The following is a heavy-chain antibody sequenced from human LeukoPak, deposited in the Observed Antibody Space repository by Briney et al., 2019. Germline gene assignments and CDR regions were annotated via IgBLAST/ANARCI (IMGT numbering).Heavy chain of an antibody. CDR3: ARLSVTMVRGVIIPRYYYYYMDV. V-gene: IGHV4-34*01. D-gene: IGHD3-10*01. Sequence: SETLSLTCAVYGGSFSGYYWSWIRQPPGKGREWIGEINHSGSTNYNPSLKSRVTISVDTSKNQFSLKLSSVTAADTAVYYCARLSVTMVRGVIIPRYYYYYMDVWGKGTTVTVSS. J-gene: IGHJ6*03. CDR2: INHSGST. CDR1: GGSFSGYY.